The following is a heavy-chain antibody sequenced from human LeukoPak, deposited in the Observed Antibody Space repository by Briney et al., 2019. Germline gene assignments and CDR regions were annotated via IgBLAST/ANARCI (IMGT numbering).Heavy chain of an antibody. J-gene: IGHJ4*02. V-gene: IGHV3-33*01. CDR2: IWYDGSNK. CDR3: ARERGDTANLDY. D-gene: IGHD5-18*01. Sequence: GGSLRLSCAASGFTFSSYGMHWVRQAPGKGLEWVAVIWYDGSNKYYADSVKGRFTISRDNSKNTLYLQMNSLRAEDTAVYYCARERGDTANLDYWGQGTLVTVSS. CDR1: GFTFSSYG.